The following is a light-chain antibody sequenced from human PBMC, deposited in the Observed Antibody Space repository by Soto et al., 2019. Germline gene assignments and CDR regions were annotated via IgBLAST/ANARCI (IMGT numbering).Light chain of an antibody. CDR3: QSYDSSLSGYV. Sequence: QPVLTQPPSVSEAPGQRVTISCTGSSSNIGAGYEAHWYQQVPGTAPKLLIYENNNRPSGVPDRFSGSKSGTSASLAITGLQAEDEAEYYCQSYDSSLSGYVFGTGTKVTVX. V-gene: IGLV1-40*01. CDR1: SSNIGAGYE. J-gene: IGLJ1*01. CDR2: ENN.